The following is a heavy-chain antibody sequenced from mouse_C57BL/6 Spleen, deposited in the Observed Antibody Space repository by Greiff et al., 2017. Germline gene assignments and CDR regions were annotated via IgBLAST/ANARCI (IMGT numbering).Heavy chain of an antibody. CDR2: IHPNSGST. D-gene: IGHD1-1*01. Sequence: QVQLQQSGAELVKPGASVKLSCKASGYTFTSYWMHWVKQRPGQGLEWIGMIHPNSGSTNYNEKFKSKATLTVDKSSSTAYMQLSSLTSEDSAVYYCARRGSTHYAMDYWGQGTSVTVSS. J-gene: IGHJ4*01. V-gene: IGHV1-64*01. CDR3: ARRGSTHYAMDY. CDR1: GYTFTSYW.